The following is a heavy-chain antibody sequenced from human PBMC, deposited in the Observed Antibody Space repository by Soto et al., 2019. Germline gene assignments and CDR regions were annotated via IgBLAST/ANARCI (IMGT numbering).Heavy chain of an antibody. D-gene: IGHD1-26*01. Sequence: QVQLQQWGAGLLKPSETLSLTCAVYGGSFSGYYWSWIRQPPGKGLEWIGEINHSGSTNYNPPLKSRVTISVDTSKNQFSLKLSSVTAADTAVYYCARGGGGSYPDYWGQGTLVTVSS. V-gene: IGHV4-34*01. CDR2: INHSGST. CDR1: GGSFSGYY. J-gene: IGHJ4*02. CDR3: ARGGGGSYPDY.